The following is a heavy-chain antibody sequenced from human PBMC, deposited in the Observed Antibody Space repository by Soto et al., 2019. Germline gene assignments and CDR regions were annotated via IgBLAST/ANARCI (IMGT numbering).Heavy chain of an antibody. CDR3: AVGYCSSTSCYGDGWFAP. CDR1: GGSISSSSYY. J-gene: IGHJ5*02. Sequence: QLQLQESGPGLVKSSETLSLTCTVSGGSISSSSYYWGWIRQPPGKGLAWIGSIYYSGSTYYNPSRKSPVTISLDKYKHHSAVKLRSVSAADTAVYYCAVGYCSSTSCYGDGWFAPWGQGTLVTVSS. D-gene: IGHD2-2*03. CDR2: IYYSGST. V-gene: IGHV4-39*02.